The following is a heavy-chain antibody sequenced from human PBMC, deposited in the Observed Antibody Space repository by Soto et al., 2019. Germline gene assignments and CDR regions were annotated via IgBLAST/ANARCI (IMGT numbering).Heavy chain of an antibody. CDR2: INHSGST. CDR1: GGSFSGYY. CDR3: ARGVRIAARFHAYYSGRDV. Sequence: SVTLSLTCAVYGGSFSGYYWSWIRQPPGQGLERLGEINHSGSTNYNPSLKSRVTISVDTSKNQCSLKRSSVTAADTAVYYCARGVRIAARFHAYYSGRDVWDQGTTITVSS. J-gene: IGHJ6*02. D-gene: IGHD6-6*01. V-gene: IGHV4-34*01.